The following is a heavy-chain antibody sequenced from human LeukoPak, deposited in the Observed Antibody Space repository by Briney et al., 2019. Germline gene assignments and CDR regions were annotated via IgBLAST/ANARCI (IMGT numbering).Heavy chain of an antibody. Sequence: GGSLRLSCAASGFTVSSNYMSWVRQAPGKGLEWVANLKQDGSQINYVDSVKGRFTISRDNAKNSLYLQMNSLRAEDTAVYYCVKGAAFILDWWGQGTLVTVSS. CDR2: LKQDGSQI. CDR3: VKGAAFILDW. CDR1: GFTVSSNY. V-gene: IGHV3-7*01. D-gene: IGHD2-15*01. J-gene: IGHJ4*01.